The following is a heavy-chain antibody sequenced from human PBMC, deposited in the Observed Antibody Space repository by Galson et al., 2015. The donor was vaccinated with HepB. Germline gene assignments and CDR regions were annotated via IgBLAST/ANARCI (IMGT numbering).Heavy chain of an antibody. D-gene: IGHD3-10*01. Sequence: SVKVSCKASGGTFSSYAISWVRQAPGQGLEWMGGIIPIFGTANYAQKFQGRVTITADESTSTAYMELSSLRSEDTAVYYCARRDASGSGSYEVRPAENAFDIWGQGTMVTVSS. V-gene: IGHV1-69*13. CDR3: ARRDASGSGSYEVRPAENAFDI. CDR2: IIPIFGTA. CDR1: GGTFSSYA. J-gene: IGHJ3*02.